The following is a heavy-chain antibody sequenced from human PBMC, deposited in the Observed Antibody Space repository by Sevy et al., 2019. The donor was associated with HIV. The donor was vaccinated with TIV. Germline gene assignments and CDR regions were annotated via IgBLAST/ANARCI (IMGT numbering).Heavy chain of an antibody. D-gene: IGHD5-18*01. CDR1: GYTFTSYY. J-gene: IGHJ6*02. CDR3: ARGPGGTANYPHYYYGMDV. Sequence: ASVKVSCKASGYTFTSYYMHWVRQAPGQGLEWMGIINPSGGSTSYAQKFQGRVTMTRDTSTSTVYMELSSLRSEDTAVYYCARGPGGTANYPHYYYGMDVWGQGTTVTVSS. V-gene: IGHV1-46*01. CDR2: INPSGGST.